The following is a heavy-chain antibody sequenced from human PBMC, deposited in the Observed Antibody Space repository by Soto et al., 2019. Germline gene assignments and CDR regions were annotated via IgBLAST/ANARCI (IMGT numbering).Heavy chain of an antibody. J-gene: IGHJ4*02. V-gene: IGHV1-69*06. CDR2: IIPIFGTA. CDR1: GGTFSSYA. D-gene: IGHD3-22*01. CDR3: ARVVTYYYDSSGYYFDY. Sequence: SVKVSCKASGGTFSSYAISWVRQAPGQGLEWMGGIIPIFGTANYAQKFQGRVTITADKSTSTAYMELSSLRSEDTAVYYCARVVTYYYDSSGYYFDYWGQGTLVTVLL.